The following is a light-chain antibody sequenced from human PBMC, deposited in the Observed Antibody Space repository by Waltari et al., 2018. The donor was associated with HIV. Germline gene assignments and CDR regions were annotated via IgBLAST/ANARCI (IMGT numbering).Light chain of an antibody. V-gene: IGLV4-69*01. CDR2: VNSDGSH. J-gene: IGLJ3*02. CDR1: SRLSTYG. CDR3: QTWGPGIGL. Sequence: QLVLTQSPSASASLGASVKLTCTLGSRLSTYGIAWHQQQPEKGPRYLMTVNSDGSHSKGHGIPDRFLGSSSGAERYLTISSLQSEDEAVDYCQTWGPGIGLFGRGTQLTVL.